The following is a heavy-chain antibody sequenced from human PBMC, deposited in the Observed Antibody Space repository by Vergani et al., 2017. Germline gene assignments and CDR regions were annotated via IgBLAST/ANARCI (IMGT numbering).Heavy chain of an antibody. D-gene: IGHD3-22*01. J-gene: IGHJ3*02. CDR2: FDPEDGET. V-gene: IGHV1-24*01. CDR1: GYTLPELS. Sequence: QVQLVQSGAEVKKPGASVKVSCKVSGYTLPELSMHWVRQAPGKGLEWMGGFDPEDGETIYAQKFQGRATMTEDTSTDTAYMELSSLRSEATAVYYCATDPVGYYYDISGAFDIWGQGTMVTVSS. CDR3: ATDPVGYYYDISGAFDI.